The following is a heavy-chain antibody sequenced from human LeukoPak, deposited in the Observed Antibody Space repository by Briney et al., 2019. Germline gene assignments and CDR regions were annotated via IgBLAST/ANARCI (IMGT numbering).Heavy chain of an antibody. CDR2: IHESGGT. CDR3: ARDLSDSNRSYPPGDY. D-gene: IGHD1-26*01. J-gene: IGHJ4*02. Sequence: SETLSLTRTVSGGSISSADYYWTWIRQPPGKGLEWIGYIHESGGTYYNPSLKSRVTISLDRSNNQFSLNLRSVTAADTAVYYCARDLSDSNRSYPPGDYWGQGTLVTVSS. CDR1: GGSISSADYY. V-gene: IGHV4-30-2*01.